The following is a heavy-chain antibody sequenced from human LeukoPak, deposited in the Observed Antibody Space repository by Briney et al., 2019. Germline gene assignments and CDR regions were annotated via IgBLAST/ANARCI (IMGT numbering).Heavy chain of an antibody. CDR3: ARQLRGYCSGGSCRPLDAFDI. D-gene: IGHD2-15*01. Sequence: GGSLRLFCAASGFTVTSNYMSWVRQAPGKGLEWVSIIYSGGGAYYADSVKGRFTISRDNSRNTLFLQMNSLKASDTAMYYCARQLRGYCSGGSCRPLDAFDIWGQGTMVTVSS. CDR1: GFTVTSNY. CDR2: IYSGGGA. V-gene: IGHV3-66*04. J-gene: IGHJ3*02.